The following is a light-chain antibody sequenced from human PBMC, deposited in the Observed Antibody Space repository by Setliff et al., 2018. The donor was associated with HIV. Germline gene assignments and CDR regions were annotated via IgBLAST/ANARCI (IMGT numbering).Light chain of an antibody. CDR1: SSDVGGYNY. CDR3: CSFTSSSTLII. CDR2: DVS. Sequence: QSVLTQPASVSGSPGQSITISCTGTSSDVGGYNYVSWYQQHPGKAPKPLIFDVSDRPSGISNRFSGSKSGTTASLTISGLQAEDEADYYCCSFTSSSTLIIFGGGTK. J-gene: IGLJ2*01. V-gene: IGLV2-14*03.